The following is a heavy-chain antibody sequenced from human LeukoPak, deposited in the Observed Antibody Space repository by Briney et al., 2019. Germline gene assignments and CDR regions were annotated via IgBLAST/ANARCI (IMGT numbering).Heavy chain of an antibody. CDR3: ARGLAGYSSGWYHY. V-gene: IGHV4-34*01. D-gene: IGHD6-19*01. CDR2: INHSGST. Sequence: SETLSLTCAVYGGSFSGYYWSWIRQPPGKGLEWIGEINHSGSTNYNPSLKSRVTISVDTSKNQFSLKLSSVTAADTAVYYCARGLAGYSSGWYHYWGQGTLVTVSS. J-gene: IGHJ4*02. CDR1: GGSFSGYY.